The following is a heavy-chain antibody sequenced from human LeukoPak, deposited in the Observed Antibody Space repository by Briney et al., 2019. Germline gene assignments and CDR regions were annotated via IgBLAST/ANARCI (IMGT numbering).Heavy chain of an antibody. D-gene: IGHD3-22*01. CDR2: MYYSGST. CDR1: GGSIGSSSYY. CDR3: ARRPNYYESSGYYFYFDY. J-gene: IGHJ4*02. Sequence: SETLSLTCTVSGGSIGSSSYYWGWIRQPPGKGLEWIGTMYYSGSTYYNPSLKSRLTISVDTSKNQFSLKLSSVTAADTAVYYCARRPNYYESSGYYFYFDYWGQGTLVTVSS. V-gene: IGHV4-39*01.